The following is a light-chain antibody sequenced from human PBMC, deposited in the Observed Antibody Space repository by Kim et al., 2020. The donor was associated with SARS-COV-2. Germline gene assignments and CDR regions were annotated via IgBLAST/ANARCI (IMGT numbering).Light chain of an antibody. Sequence: RQTATLPCTGDSNNVGDQGATWLQQHQGHPPKLLSYRNNNRPSGISERFSASRSGNTASLTITGLQPDDETDYYCSAWDRGLGAWVFGGGTQLTVL. CDR1: SNNVGDQG. CDR3: SAWDRGLGAWV. CDR2: RNN. J-gene: IGLJ3*02. V-gene: IGLV10-54*04.